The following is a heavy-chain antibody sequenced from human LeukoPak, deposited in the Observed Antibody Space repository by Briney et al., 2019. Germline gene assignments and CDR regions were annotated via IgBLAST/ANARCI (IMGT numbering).Heavy chain of an antibody. D-gene: IGHD6-13*01. CDR1: GFTVSSNY. J-gene: IGHJ4*02. CDR2: IYSGRST. Sequence: GESLRLYCAASGFTVSSNYMSWVRQAPGTGLEWSSVIYSGRSTYYEDSVKGRFTKSRDNSKNTLYLQMNSLRAEDTGVYYCARGGPAAGRFDYWGQGTLVTVSS. CDR3: ARGGPAAGRFDY. V-gene: IGHV3-66*01.